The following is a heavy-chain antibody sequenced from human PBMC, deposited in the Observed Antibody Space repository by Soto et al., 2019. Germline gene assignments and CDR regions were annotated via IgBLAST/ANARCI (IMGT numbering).Heavy chain of an antibody. CDR3: AVSSTRPKFDP. D-gene: IGHD5-12*01. J-gene: IGHJ5*02. CDR1: GFTFSSYA. V-gene: IGHV3-23*01. Sequence: GGSLRLSCAASGFTFSSYAMSWVRQAPGKGLEWVSAISGSGGSTYYADSVKGRFTISRTNSKNTLYLQMNSLRAEDTAVYYCAVSSTRPKFDPWGQGTLVTVSS. CDR2: ISGSGGST.